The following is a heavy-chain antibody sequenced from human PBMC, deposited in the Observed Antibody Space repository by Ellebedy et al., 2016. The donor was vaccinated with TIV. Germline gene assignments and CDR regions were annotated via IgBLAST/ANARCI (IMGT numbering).Heavy chain of an antibody. CDR2: IYPGDSDT. CDR1: GYSFTSYW. D-gene: IGHD3-9*01. J-gene: IGHJ6*02. V-gene: IGHV5-51*01. CDR3: ASSGNILTGYYESRYYYYGMDV. Sequence: GESLKISXKGSGYSFTSYWIGWVRQMPGKGLEWMGIIYPGDSDTRYSPSFQGQVTISADKSISTAYLQWSSLKASDTAMYYCASSGNILTGYYESRYYYYGMDVWGQGTTVTVSS.